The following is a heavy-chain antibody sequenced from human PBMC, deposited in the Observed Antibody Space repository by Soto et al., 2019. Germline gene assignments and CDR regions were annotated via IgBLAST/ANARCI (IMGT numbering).Heavy chain of an antibody. D-gene: IGHD6-13*01. CDR1: GYTFISYG. CDR3: ARAGFSTSWLRILATGVHRVEIDY. V-gene: IGHV1-18*01. J-gene: IGHJ4*02. Sequence: QVQLVQSGAEVKKTGASVEVSCKASGYTFISYGISWVRQAPGQGLEWMGWISAYNGKTNYAQKFQGRVTMTTDTSTSTAYRGLRSRRSDDTAVSYCARAGFSTSWLRILATGVHRVEIDYWSQGTQVTVSS. CDR2: ISAYNGKT.